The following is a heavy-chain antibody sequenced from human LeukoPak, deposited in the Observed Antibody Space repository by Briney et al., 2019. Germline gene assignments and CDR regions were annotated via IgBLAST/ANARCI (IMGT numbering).Heavy chain of an antibody. Sequence: PGGSPRLSCAASGFTFRSYEMNSVRQAPGKGQEWVSYISSSGSTIYYADSVRGRFTISRDSSKNTLYLQMNILRVEDTAVYYFARENTIGRGFPRGFKIWGKGTMVTVS. CDR3: ARENTIGRGFPRGFKI. CDR2: ISSSGSTI. CDR1: GFTFRSYE. V-gene: IGHV3-48*03. J-gene: IGHJ3*02. D-gene: IGHD3-10*01.